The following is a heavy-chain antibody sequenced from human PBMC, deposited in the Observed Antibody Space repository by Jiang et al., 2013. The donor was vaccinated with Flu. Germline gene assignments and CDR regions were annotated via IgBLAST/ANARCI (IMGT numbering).Heavy chain of an antibody. CDR1: GGSFSGYY. Sequence: LLKPSETLSLTCAVYGGSFSGYYWSWIRQPPGKGLEWIGEINHSGSTNYNPSLKSRVTISVDTSKNQFSLKLSSVTAADTAVYYCARGRITMVRGVLPYYFDYWGQGTLVTVSS. J-gene: IGHJ4*02. CDR2: INHSGST. D-gene: IGHD3-10*01. V-gene: IGHV4-34*01. CDR3: ARGRITMVRGVLPYYFDY.